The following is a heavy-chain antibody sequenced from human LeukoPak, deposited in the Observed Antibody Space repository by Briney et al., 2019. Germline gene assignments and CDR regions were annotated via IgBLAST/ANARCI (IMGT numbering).Heavy chain of an antibody. CDR3: AYCSGGDCYAGLDY. D-gene: IGHD2-15*01. Sequence: GGSLRLSCAASGFTFSRNAMNWVRQAPGQGLEWVSGISGSGDNTYYADSVRGRFTISRDNSKNTLYLQMNSLRAEDTAAYYCAYCSGGDCYAGLDYWGQGTLVTVSS. V-gene: IGHV3-23*01. CDR2: ISGSGDNT. CDR1: GFTFSRNA. J-gene: IGHJ4*02.